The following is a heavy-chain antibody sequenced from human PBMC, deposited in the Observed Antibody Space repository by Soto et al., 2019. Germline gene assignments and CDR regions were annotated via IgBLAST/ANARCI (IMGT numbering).Heavy chain of an antibody. V-gene: IGHV4-4*02. Sequence: QVQLQESGPGLVQPSGTLSLTCAVSGDSINNSHWWSWVRQTPGKGLEWIGETYHSGTTNYNPSLKTRVTRSIDKSKHQFSLKMNSVTAADTAVYYCAREVNSSPARGPNWFDPWGQGTLVTVSS. CDR2: TYHSGTT. D-gene: IGHD6-13*01. CDR3: AREVNSSPARGPNWFDP. CDR1: GDSINNSHW. J-gene: IGHJ5*02.